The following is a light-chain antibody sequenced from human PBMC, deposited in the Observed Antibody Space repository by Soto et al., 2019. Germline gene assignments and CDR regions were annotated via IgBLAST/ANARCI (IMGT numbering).Light chain of an antibody. CDR1: ESISRH. Sequence: DIQMTQSPSSLSASVGDRVTITCRASESISRHLKWYQQKPGKAPKILIYAASSLQNGVPSRFRSSGSGTDFTLTITNLQPEDFATYYCQQTYSTLSITFGQGTRLDI. CDR2: AAS. J-gene: IGKJ5*01. V-gene: IGKV1-39*01. CDR3: QQTYSTLSIT.